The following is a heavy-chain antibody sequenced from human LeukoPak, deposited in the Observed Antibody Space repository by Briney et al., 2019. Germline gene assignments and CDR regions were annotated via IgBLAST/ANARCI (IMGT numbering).Heavy chain of an antibody. D-gene: IGHD4-23*01. J-gene: IGHJ4*02. CDR3: AKGLDGGNSCPEY. Sequence: GGSLRLSCAASGFTFSSYAMSWVRQAPGKGLGWVSSISGSGGRTYSADSVRGRLTISRDNSKNTVFLQMNSLRAEDTAVYYCAKGLDGGNSCPEYWGQGTLDTVSS. CDR2: ISGSGGRT. CDR1: GFTFSSYA. V-gene: IGHV3-23*01.